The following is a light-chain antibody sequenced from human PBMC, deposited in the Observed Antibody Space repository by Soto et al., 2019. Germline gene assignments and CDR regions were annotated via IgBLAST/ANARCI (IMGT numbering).Light chain of an antibody. Sequence: EIVLTQSPATLSLSPGERATLSCRASQSVSSYLAWYQQKPGQAPRLLIYDASNRATGIPARCSASGSGTDFTLTISSLEPEDFAVYYCQQRSNWPPWTFGQGTKVEIK. J-gene: IGKJ1*01. CDR2: DAS. CDR1: QSVSSY. CDR3: QQRSNWPPWT. V-gene: IGKV3-11*01.